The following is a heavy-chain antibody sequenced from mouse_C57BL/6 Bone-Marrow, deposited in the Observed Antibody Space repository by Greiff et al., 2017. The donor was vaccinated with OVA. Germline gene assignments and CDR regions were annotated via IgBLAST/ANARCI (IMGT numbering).Heavy chain of an antibody. CDR1: GYTFTSYG. CDR3: ARVSRQLRN. V-gene: IGHV1-81*01. J-gene: IGHJ3*01. CDR2: IYPRSGNT. D-gene: IGHD3-2*02. Sequence: VQLVESGAELARPGASVKLSCKASGYTFTSYGISWVKQRTGQGLEWIGEIYPRSGNTYYNEKFKGKATLTADKSSSTAYMVLRSLTSEDAAVYFCARVSRQLRNWGQGTLVTVSA.